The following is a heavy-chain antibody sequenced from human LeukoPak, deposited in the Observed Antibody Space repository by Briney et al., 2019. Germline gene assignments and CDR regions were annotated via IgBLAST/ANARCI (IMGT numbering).Heavy chain of an antibody. Sequence: PGGSLRLSCAASGFTFSNYNMDWVRQAPGKGLEWVSYISKTSRTIYYADSVKGRFTISRDNAKNSLYLQMNSLRAEDTAVYYCARDGERGYDMDVWGQGTTVTVSS. J-gene: IGHJ6*02. V-gene: IGHV3-48*04. CDR1: GFTFSNYN. D-gene: IGHD3-10*01. CDR2: ISKTSRTI. CDR3: ARDGERGYDMDV.